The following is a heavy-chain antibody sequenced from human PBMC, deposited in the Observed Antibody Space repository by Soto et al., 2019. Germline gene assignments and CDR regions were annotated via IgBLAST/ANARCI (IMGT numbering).Heavy chain of an antibody. V-gene: IGHV1-3*01. CDR1: GYTFTSYA. Sequence: ASVKVSCKASGYTFTSYAMHWVRQAPGQRLEWMGWINAYNGNTNYSQKLQGRVTITTDTSTSTAYMELRSLRSDDTAVYYCARDREARFDYWGQGTLVTVSS. D-gene: IGHD5-12*01. J-gene: IGHJ4*02. CDR2: INAYNGNT. CDR3: ARDREARFDY.